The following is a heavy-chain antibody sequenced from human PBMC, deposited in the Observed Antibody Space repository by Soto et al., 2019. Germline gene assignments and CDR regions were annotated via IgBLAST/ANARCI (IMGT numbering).Heavy chain of an antibody. Sequence: GGSLRLSCAASGFTFSNAWMSWVRQAPGKGLEWVGRIKSKTDGGTTDYAAPVKGRFTVSRDDSKNTLYLQMNSLKTEDTAVYYCTKDPEYYDFWSGYYGADYYYGMDGWGQGTTVTVSS. CDR3: TKDPEYYDFWSGYYGADYYYGMDG. D-gene: IGHD3-3*01. V-gene: IGHV3-15*01. CDR1: GFTFSNAW. J-gene: IGHJ6*02. CDR2: IKSKTDGGTT.